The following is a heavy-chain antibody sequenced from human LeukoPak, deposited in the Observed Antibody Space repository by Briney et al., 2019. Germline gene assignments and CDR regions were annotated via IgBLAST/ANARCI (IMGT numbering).Heavy chain of an antibody. D-gene: IGHD3-22*01. Sequence: GGSLRLSCAASGFNFSIYSMNWVRQAPGKGLEWVSYITRSSTTIYYADSVKGRFTISRDNAKNSLYLQMNSLRAEDTAVYYCARGTYYYEGYYFDYWGQGTLVTVSS. V-gene: IGHV3-48*04. CDR2: ITRSSTTI. CDR3: ARGTYYYEGYYFDY. CDR1: GFNFSIYS. J-gene: IGHJ4*02.